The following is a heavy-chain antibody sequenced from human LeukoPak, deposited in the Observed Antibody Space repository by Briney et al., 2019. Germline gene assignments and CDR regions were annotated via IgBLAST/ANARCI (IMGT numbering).Heavy chain of an antibody. CDR1: GFTFSSYW. J-gene: IGHJ4*02. CDR2: IKQDGSEK. Sequence: GGSLRLSCVVSGFTFSSYWMSWVRQAPGKGLEWVANIKQDGSEKYYVDSVKGRFTMSRDNAKNSLYLQMNSLRAEDTAVYYFARVQWELRGVGSYFEYWGQGALVTVSS. CDR3: ARVQWELRGVGSYFEY. D-gene: IGHD1-26*01. V-gene: IGHV3-7*01.